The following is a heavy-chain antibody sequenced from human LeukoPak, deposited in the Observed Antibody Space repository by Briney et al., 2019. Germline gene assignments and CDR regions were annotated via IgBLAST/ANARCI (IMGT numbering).Heavy chain of an antibody. CDR2: IYTSGST. V-gene: IGHV4-4*07. J-gene: IGHJ4*02. D-gene: IGHD3-22*01. CDR1: GGSISSYY. CDR3: ASHYYDSSGYYNYFDY. Sequence: SSETLSLTCTVSGGSISSYYWSWIRQPAGKGLEWIGRIYTSGSTNYNSSLKSRVTMSVDTSKNQFSLKLSSVTAADTAVYYCASHYYDSSGYYNYFDYWGQGTLVTVSS.